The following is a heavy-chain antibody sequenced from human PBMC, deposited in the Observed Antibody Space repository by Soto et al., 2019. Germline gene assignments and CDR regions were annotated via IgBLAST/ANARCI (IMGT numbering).Heavy chain of an antibody. CDR3: ARRPGAPDGGYYSYDMDV. CDR2: ISSSRTYI. CDR1: GFIFSDYY. V-gene: IGHV3-11*06. D-gene: IGHD4-17*01. Sequence: QVQLVESGGGLVKPGGSLRLSCAASGFIFSDYYMTWIRQAPGKGLEWVSYISSSRTYIDYADSVKGRVTISRDKAKNSLYLQMNSLRAEDTAVYYCARRPGAPDGGYYSYDMDVWGQGTTVTVSS. J-gene: IGHJ6*02.